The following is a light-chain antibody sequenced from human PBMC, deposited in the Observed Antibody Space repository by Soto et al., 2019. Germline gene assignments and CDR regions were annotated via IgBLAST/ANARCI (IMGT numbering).Light chain of an antibody. CDR2: ASS. Sequence: DIQLTQSPSFLSASVGDRVTITCRASQGISSYLAWYQQTPGKAPKLLIYASSTLQSGVPSRFSGSGSGTEFPLTISSLQPEDFATYYCQQLNTFPVTFGQGTRLDI. V-gene: IGKV1-9*01. CDR3: QQLNTFPVT. CDR1: QGISSY. J-gene: IGKJ5*01.